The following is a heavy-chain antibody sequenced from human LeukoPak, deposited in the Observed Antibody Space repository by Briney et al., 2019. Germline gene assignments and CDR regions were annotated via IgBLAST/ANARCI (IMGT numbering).Heavy chain of an antibody. J-gene: IGHJ4*02. CDR3: ARPMNEYDSSGFFHY. V-gene: IGHV3-30*02. CDR1: GFSFSTYG. Sequence: GGSLRLSCAASGFSFSTYGLHWVRHTPGKGLEWVAFIRYDGSNEYYADSVKGRFTISRDNSKNTLHLQMNSLRVEDTAVYYCARPMNEYDSSGFFHYWGQGTLVTVSS. D-gene: IGHD3-22*01. CDR2: IRYDGSNE.